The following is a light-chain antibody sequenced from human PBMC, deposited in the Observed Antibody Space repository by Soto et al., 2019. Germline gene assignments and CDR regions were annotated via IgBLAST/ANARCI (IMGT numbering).Light chain of an antibody. CDR1: SVHSSYA. Sequence: QSVLTQSPSASASLGASVRLTCTLSSVHSSYAIAWHQQQPEKGPRFLMRLDNDGSHIKGDGIPDRFSGSSSGAERYLTISSLQSDDEADYYCQTWGTGFQVFGGGTKVTVL. CDR2: LDNDGSH. CDR3: QTWGTGFQV. V-gene: IGLV4-69*01. J-gene: IGLJ2*01.